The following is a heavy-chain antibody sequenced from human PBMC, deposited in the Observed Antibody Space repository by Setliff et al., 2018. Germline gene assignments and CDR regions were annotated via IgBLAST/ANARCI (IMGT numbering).Heavy chain of an antibody. D-gene: IGHD2-15*01. CDR3: ARQRVVVGAPSWFDP. Sequence: SETLSLTCDVSGYSISSGYYWGWIRQPPGRGLEWIGTIFYRGTTYYNLSLKSPVTISLDASKNQFSLTLTSVTAADTAVYYCARQRVVVGAPSWFDPWGQGTLVTAPQ. V-gene: IGHV4-38-2*01. CDR2: IFYRGTT. CDR1: GYSISSGYY. J-gene: IGHJ5*02.